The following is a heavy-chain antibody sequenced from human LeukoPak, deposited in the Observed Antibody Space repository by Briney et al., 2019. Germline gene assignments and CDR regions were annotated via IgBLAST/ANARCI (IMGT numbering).Heavy chain of an antibody. V-gene: IGHV3-30*04. CDR2: ISYDGSNK. J-gene: IGHJ4*02. Sequence: GGSLRLSCAASGFTFSSYAMHWVRQAPGKGLEWVAVISYDGSNKYYADSVKGRFTISRDNSKSTLYLQMNSLRAEDTAVYYCARDRTALRYFDWLLYWGQGTLVTVSS. CDR1: GFTFSSYA. CDR3: ARDRTALRYFDWLLY. D-gene: IGHD3-9*01.